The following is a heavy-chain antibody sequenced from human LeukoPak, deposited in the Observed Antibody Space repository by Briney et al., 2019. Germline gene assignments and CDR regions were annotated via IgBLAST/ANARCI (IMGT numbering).Heavy chain of an antibody. J-gene: IGHJ5*02. CDR3: GREGVIGVAGTSFDP. CDR1: GGSINSYY. D-gene: IGHD6-19*01. Sequence: SETLSLTCTVSGGSINSYYWSWIRQPPGKGLEWIGYIYDSGSTNYNPSLKSRVTISVDTSKNQFYLKVKSVTAADTAVYYCGREGVIGVAGTSFDPWGQGTLVSVSS. CDR2: IYDSGST. V-gene: IGHV4-59*01.